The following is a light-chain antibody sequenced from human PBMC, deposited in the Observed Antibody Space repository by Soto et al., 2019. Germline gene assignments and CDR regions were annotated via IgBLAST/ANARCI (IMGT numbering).Light chain of an antibody. J-gene: IGKJ4*01. CDR3: QQYNSYPLT. V-gene: IGKV1-5*01. CDR1: QSISSW. CDR2: DAS. Sequence: DIQMTQSPSTLSASVGDRVTITCRASQSISSWLVWYQQKPGKAPKLLIYDASSLESGVPSRFSGSGSGTEFTLTIISLQPDDFATYYCQQYNSYPLTFGGGTKVKIK.